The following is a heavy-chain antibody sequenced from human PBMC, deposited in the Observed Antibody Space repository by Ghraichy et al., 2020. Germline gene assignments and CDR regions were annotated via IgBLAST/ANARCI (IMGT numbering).Heavy chain of an antibody. CDR3: ARQSGSGNFYNALDY. J-gene: IGHJ4*02. CDR2: IYPGDSDT. CDR1: GYSFTSYW. Sequence: GESLNISCKGSGYSFTSYWIAWVRQMPGKGLEWMGIIYPGDSDTKYSPSFQGQVTISADKSITTAYLQWSSLKASDTAMYYCARQSGSGNFYNALDYWGQGTLVTVSS. D-gene: IGHD3-10*01. V-gene: IGHV5-51*01.